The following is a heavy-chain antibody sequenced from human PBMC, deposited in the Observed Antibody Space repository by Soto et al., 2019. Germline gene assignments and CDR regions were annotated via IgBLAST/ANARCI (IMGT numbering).Heavy chain of an antibody. CDR3: ARVGLGDYGGNGHEPFDY. Sequence: GGSLRLSCAASGFTFSSYWMHWVRQAPGKGLVWVSRINSDGSSTSYADSVKGRFTISRDNAKNTLYLQMNSLRAEDTAVYYCARVGLGDYGGNGHEPFDYWGQGTLVTVSS. CDR1: GFTFSSYW. CDR2: INSDGSST. V-gene: IGHV3-74*01. D-gene: IGHD4-17*01. J-gene: IGHJ4*02.